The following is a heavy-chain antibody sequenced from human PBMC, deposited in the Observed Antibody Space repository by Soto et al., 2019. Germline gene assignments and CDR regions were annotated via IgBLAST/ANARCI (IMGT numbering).Heavy chain of an antibody. CDR2: INQSGRT. Sequence: SETLSLTCAVYRWSLSSFSWGWIRQSPGRGLEWIGEINQSGRTNYNPSLKSRVTISVDTSKNQFSLKLSSVTAADTAVYYCARGNMPRTRNWFDPWGQGTLVTVSS. J-gene: IGHJ5*02. CDR3: ARGNMPRTRNWFDP. V-gene: IGHV4-34*01. CDR1: RWSLSSFS. D-gene: IGHD2-2*01.